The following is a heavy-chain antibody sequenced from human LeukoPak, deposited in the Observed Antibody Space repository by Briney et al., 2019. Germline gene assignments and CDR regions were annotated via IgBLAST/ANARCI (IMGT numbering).Heavy chain of an antibody. D-gene: IGHD2-2*02. V-gene: IGHV1-69*05. CDR1: GGAFSSYA. J-gene: IGHJ5*02. CDR2: IIPTFGTA. CDR3: ARELVIVVPAAILSGWFDP. Sequence: GASVKVSCKASGGAFSSYAISWVRQAPGQGLEWMGGIIPTFGTANYAQKFQGRVTITTDESTSTAYMELSSLRSEDTAVYYCARELVIVVPAAILSGWFDPWGQGTLVTVSS.